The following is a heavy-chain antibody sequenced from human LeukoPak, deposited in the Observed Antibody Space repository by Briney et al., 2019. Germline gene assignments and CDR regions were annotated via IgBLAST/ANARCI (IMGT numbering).Heavy chain of an antibody. Sequence: PGGSLRLSCAASGFTFSSYEMNWVRQAPGKGLEWVSYISRSGSTIKYADSVKGRFTISRDNAKNSLYLQMNSLRAEDTAVYYCARDWADDGEYYFDYWGQGTLVTVSS. J-gene: IGHJ4*02. CDR1: GFTFSSYE. CDR3: ARDWADDGEYYFDY. V-gene: IGHV3-48*03. D-gene: IGHD3-10*01. CDR2: ISRSGSTI.